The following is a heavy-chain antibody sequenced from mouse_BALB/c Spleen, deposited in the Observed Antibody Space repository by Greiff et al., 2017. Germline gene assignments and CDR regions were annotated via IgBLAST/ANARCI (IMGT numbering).Heavy chain of an antibody. V-gene: IGHV1-15*01. CDR2: IDPETGGT. D-gene: IGHD2-4*01. CDR3: TRMSYYEGLFAY. Sequence: QVQLKESGAELVRPGASVTLSCKASGYTFTDYEMHWVKQTPVHGLEWIGAIDPETGGTAYNQKFKGKATLTADKSSSTAYMELRSLTSEDSAVYYCTRMSYYEGLFAYWGQGTLVTVSA. J-gene: IGHJ3*01. CDR1: GYTFTDYE.